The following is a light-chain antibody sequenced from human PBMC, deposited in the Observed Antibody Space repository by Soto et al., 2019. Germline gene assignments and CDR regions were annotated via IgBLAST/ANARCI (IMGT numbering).Light chain of an antibody. CDR2: SFD. V-gene: IGLV1-44*01. CDR1: SSNIGRNT. J-gene: IGLJ2*01. Sequence: QSVLTQPPSASGTPGQRVVISCSGSSSNIGRNTVNWYQQVPGTAPKLLIHSFDQRPSGVPDRFSGSRSGTSASLAISGLQSEDEADYYCAAWDDDLNGVLFGGGTKLTVL. CDR3: AAWDDDLNGVL.